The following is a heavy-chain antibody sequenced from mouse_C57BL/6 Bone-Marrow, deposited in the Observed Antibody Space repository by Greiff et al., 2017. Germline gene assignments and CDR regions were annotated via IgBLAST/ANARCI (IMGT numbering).Heavy chain of an antibody. V-gene: IGHV1-64*01. D-gene: IGHD4-1*01. J-gene: IGHJ3*01. CDR2: IHPNSGST. CDR3: ARPANCAWFAY. Sequence: QVQLQQPGAELVKPGASVKLSCKASGYTFTSYWMHWVKQRPGQGLEWIGMIHPNSGSTNYNEKFKSKATLTVDKSSSTADMQLSSLTSEASAVYYCARPANCAWFAYWGQGTLVTVSA. CDR1: GYTFTSYW.